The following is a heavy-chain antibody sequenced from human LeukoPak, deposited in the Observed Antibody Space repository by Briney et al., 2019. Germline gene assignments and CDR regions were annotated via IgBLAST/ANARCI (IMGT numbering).Heavy chain of an antibody. Sequence: GGSLRLSCAASGFTFSSYEMNWVRQAPGKGLEWVSYISSSGSTIYYADSVKGRFTISRDNAKNSLYLQMNSLRAEDTAVYYCARDGGIMTPDAFDIWGQGTMSPSLQ. CDR2: ISSSGSTI. J-gene: IGHJ3*02. V-gene: IGHV3-48*03. D-gene: IGHD3-16*01. CDR1: GFTFSSYE. CDR3: ARDGGIMTPDAFDI.